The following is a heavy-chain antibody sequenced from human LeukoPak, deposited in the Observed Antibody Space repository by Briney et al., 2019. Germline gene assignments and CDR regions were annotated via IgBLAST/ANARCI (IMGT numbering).Heavy chain of an antibody. CDR2: VTPHSGYT. V-gene: IGHV1-8*02. D-gene: IGHD4-17*01. Sequence: GASVKVSCKASGGTFSSYAISWVRQAPGQGLEWMGWVTPHSGYTGYAQKFQGRVTMTRDTSKATVYMELSSLRHDDTAVYYCARSVTGDYGDSWGQGTLVTVSS. CDR1: GGTFSSYA. J-gene: IGHJ5*02. CDR3: ARSVTGDYGDS.